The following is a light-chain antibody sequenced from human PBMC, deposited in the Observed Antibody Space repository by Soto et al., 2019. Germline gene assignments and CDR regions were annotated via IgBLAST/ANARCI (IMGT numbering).Light chain of an antibody. V-gene: IGKV3D-7*01. CDR1: PRVSSSY. J-gene: IGKJ1*01. Sequence: SSSPADRAFLSCWATPRVSSSYFAWYQQKPGQAPTHLIYAASSTASGLASRFSGSGSGTDFPLTISRLQPDDFAIYYCLQDYTSHRTFGQGTKVDIK. CDR3: LQDYTSHRT. CDR2: AAS.